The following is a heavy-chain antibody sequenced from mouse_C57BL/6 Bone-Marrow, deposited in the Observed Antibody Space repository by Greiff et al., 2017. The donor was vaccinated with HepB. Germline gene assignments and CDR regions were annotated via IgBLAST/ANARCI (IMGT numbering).Heavy chain of an antibody. CDR1: GFTFSDFG. J-gene: IGHJ3*01. D-gene: IGHD2-10*02. CDR2: IWTGGGT. V-gene: IGHV2-9-1*01. Sequence: VKLMESGGCLVMPGGSLKLSCAASGFTFSDFGMYWVRQAPEKGLEWLGVIWTGGGTNYNSALKYRLSISKDNSKSQVYVKMNSLQTDDTARYYCARKGYGRAWFAYWGQGALVTVSA. CDR3: ARKGYGRAWFAY.